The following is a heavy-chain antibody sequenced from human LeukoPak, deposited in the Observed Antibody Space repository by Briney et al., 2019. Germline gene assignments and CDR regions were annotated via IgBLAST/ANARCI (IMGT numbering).Heavy chain of an antibody. J-gene: IGHJ5*02. CDR2: IYYSGST. D-gene: IGHD2-2*01. V-gene: IGHV4-59*01. Sequence: SETLSLTCTVAGGSISSYYWSWIRQPPGKGLEWIGYIYYSGSTNYNPSLTSRVTISVDTSKNQFSLKLSSVTAADTAVYYCARDRGSTWGQGTLVTVSS. CDR3: ARDRGST. CDR1: GGSISSYY.